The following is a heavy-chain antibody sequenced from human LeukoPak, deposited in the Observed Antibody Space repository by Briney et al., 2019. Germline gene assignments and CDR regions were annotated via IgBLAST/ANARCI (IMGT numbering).Heavy chain of an antibody. J-gene: IGHJ3*02. V-gene: IGHV4-34*01. Sequence: PSETLSLTCAVYGGSFSGYYWSWIRQPPGKGLEWIGEINHSGSTNYNPSLKSRVTISVDTSKNQFSLKLSSVTAADTAVYYCARAPRDSSGWPDAFDIWGQGTMVTVSS. CDR3: ARAPRDSSGWPDAFDI. CDR2: INHSGST. CDR1: GGSFSGYY. D-gene: IGHD6-19*01.